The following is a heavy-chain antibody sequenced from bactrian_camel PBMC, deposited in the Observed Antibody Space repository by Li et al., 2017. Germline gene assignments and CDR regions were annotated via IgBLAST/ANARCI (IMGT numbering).Heavy chain of an antibody. CDR1: AASDNAYYY. CDR2: ITPIASSK. Sequence: VQLVESGGGSVQAGGSLRLSCTASAASDNAYYYLGRFRQAPGKEREGVAAITPIASSKYYGDSVKGRFTISRDNAKNTVYLQMNSLKPEVTAMYYCATATHYGETLNDRWYNYWGQGTQVTVS. J-gene: IGHJ4*01. D-gene: IGHD5*01. V-gene: IGHV3S63*01. CDR3: ATATHYGETLNDRWYNY.